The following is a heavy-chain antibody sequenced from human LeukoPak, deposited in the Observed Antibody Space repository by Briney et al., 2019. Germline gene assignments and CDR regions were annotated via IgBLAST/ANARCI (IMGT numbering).Heavy chain of an antibody. CDR1: GGSISSSSYY. V-gene: IGHV4-39*01. Sequence: SETLSLTCTVSGGSISSSSYYWGWIRQPPGKGLEWIGSIYYSGSTYYNPSLKSPFTISVDTSKTKFSLKLSSVTAADTAVYCCANDPLEKLWFGESGGQGTLVTVSS. CDR3: ANDPLEKLWFGES. J-gene: IGHJ4*02. CDR2: IYYSGST. D-gene: IGHD3-10*01.